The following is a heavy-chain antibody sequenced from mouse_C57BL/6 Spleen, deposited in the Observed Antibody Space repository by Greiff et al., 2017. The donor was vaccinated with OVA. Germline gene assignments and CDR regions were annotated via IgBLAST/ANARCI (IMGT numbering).Heavy chain of an antibody. CDR1: GYSITSGYD. D-gene: IGHD1-1*01. CDR3: ASGYGSSLYWYFDV. Sequence: EVQRVESGPGMVKPSQSLSLTCTVTGYSITSGYDWHWIRHFPGNKLEWMGYISYSGSTNYNPSLKSRISITHDTSKNHFFLKLNSVTTEDTATYYCASGYGSSLYWYFDVWGTGTTVTVSS. V-gene: IGHV3-1*01. CDR2: ISYSGST. J-gene: IGHJ1*03.